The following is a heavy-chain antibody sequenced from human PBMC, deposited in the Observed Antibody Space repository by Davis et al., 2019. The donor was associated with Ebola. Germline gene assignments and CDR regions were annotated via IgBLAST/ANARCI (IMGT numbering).Heavy chain of an antibody. CDR3: ARPVFYYGMDV. V-gene: IGHV4-39*07. Sequence: MPSETLSLTCTVSGGSISSSSYYWGWIRQPPGKGLEWIGSIYHSGSTNYNPSLKSRVTISVDTSKNQFSLKLSSVTAADTAVYYCARPVFYYGMDVWGQGTTVTVSS. J-gene: IGHJ6*02. CDR1: GGSISSSSYY. CDR2: IYHSGST.